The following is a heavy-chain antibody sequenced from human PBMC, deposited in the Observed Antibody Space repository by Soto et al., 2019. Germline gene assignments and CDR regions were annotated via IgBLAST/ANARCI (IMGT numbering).Heavy chain of an antibody. J-gene: IGHJ4*02. CDR3: ATRGGYSSSWYPYYFDY. CDR2: ISYDGSNK. D-gene: IGHD6-13*01. Sequence: GGSLRLSCAASGFTFSSYAMHWVRQAPGKGLEWVAVISYDGSNKYYADSVKGRFTISRDNSKNSLYLQMNSLRAEDTAVYYCATRGGYSSSWYPYYFDYWGQGTLVAVSS. CDR1: GFTFSSYA. V-gene: IGHV3-30-3*01.